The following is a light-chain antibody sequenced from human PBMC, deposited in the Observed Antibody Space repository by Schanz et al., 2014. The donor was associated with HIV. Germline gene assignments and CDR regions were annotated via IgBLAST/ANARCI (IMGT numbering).Light chain of an antibody. Sequence: QSVLTQPPSVSGAPGQGVSISCTGSNSNIGATSHVHWYQQVPGTAPKFLISTDGGRPSGVPDRFSVSKSGNTASLTVSGLQADDEADYYCSSYAATSNVLFGGGTKVTVL. V-gene: IGLV1-40*01. CDR1: NSNIGATSH. J-gene: IGLJ3*02. CDR3: SSYAATSNVL. CDR2: TDG.